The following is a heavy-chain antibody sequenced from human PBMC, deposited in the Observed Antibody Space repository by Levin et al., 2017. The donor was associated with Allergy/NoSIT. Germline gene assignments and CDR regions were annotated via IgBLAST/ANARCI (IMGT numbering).Heavy chain of an antibody. CDR3: VLDLGVQLDF. V-gene: IGHV3-23*01. J-gene: IGHJ4*02. CDR2: LNSVGDNT. CDR1: GFQFRKYA. D-gene: IGHD2-8*01. Sequence: PGESLKISCAASGFQFRKYAMHWVRQAPGKGLEWVSGLNSVGDNTYYIDSVEGRFTISRDNSNRILYLQMNGLRAEETAVYYCVLDLGVQLDFWGQGTLVTVSS.